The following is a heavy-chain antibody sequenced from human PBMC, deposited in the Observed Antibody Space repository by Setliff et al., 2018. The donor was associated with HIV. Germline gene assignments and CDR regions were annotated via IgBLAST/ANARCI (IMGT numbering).Heavy chain of an antibody. CDR1: GGSINRRNYD. D-gene: IGHD3-9*01. Sequence: PSETLSLTCTVPGGSINRRNYDWGWIRQPPGKGLEWMGTRSYTGSTYYDPSLKSRVTISLDTDKNQFFLKLSAVTAPDSAIYYCARQTWEYYDTLTGYYRSPKNFDSWGQGTLVTVSS. CDR3: ARQTWEYYDTLTGYYRSPKNFDS. J-gene: IGHJ4*02. CDR2: RSYTGST. V-gene: IGHV4-39*01.